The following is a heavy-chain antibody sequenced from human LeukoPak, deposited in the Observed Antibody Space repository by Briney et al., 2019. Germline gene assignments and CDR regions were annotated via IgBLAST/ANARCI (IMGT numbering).Heavy chain of an antibody. CDR1: GGSISSGLYF. CDR3: ARSLGYSSSYLGY. Sequence: SQTLSLTCDVSGGSISSGLYFWSWIRQPLGKGLEWIGYIYHTGSTYYNPSLKSRVTISVDTSKNQFSLKLSSVTAADTAVYYCARSLGYSSSYLGYWGQGTLVTVSS. V-gene: IGHV4-30-2*01. CDR2: IYHTGST. D-gene: IGHD6-6*01. J-gene: IGHJ4*02.